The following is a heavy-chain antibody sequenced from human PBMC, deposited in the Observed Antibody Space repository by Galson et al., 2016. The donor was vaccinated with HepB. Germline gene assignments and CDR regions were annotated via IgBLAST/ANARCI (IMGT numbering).Heavy chain of an antibody. V-gene: IGHV3-30*18. CDR3: AKAVIGNGTNWFDP. Sequence: SLRLSCAASGFTFSHYGMHWVRQAPGKGLEWVAIISYDASIIFYADSVQGRFTISRGNAKNMLYLQMSSLRADDTATYYCAKAVIGNGTNWFDPWGQGTLVTVSS. J-gene: IGHJ5*02. CDR1: GFTFSHYG. D-gene: IGHD2/OR15-2a*01. CDR2: ISYDASII.